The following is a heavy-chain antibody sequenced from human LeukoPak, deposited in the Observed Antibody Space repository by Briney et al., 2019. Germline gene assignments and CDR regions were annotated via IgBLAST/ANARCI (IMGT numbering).Heavy chain of an antibody. CDR1: GFTVSSNY. CDR2: IYSGGST. D-gene: IGHD3-22*01. Sequence: GGSLRLSCAASGFTVSSNYMSWVRRAPGKGLEWVSVIYSGGSTYYADSVKGRFTISRDNSKNTLYLQMNSLRAEDTAVYYCARDLYYYDSSGYYAIDYWGQGTLVTVSS. J-gene: IGHJ4*02. V-gene: IGHV3-66*01. CDR3: ARDLYYYDSSGYYAIDY.